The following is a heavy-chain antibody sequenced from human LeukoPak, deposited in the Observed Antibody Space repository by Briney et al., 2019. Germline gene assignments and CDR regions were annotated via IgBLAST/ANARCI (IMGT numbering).Heavy chain of an antibody. CDR1: GFTFSSYS. Sequence: PGGSLRLSCAASGFTFSSYSMNWVRQAPGKGLEWVSSISSSSSYIYYADSVKGRFTISRDNAKNSLYLQMKSLRAEDTAVYYCARGTRRVVTSIQPFDYWGQGTLVTVSS. D-gene: IGHD2-21*02. V-gene: IGHV3-21*01. CDR2: ISSSSSYI. J-gene: IGHJ4*02. CDR3: ARGTRRVVTSIQPFDY.